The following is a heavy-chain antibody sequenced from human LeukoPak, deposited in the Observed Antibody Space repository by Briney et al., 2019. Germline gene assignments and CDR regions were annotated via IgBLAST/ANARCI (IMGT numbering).Heavy chain of an antibody. Sequence: TGGSLRLSCADSGFTFSSYAMSWVRQAPGKGLEWVSLISTSGRTHYAGSVQGRFTISRDNSKNTLSLHMNSPRAEDTAVYYCARDPDSSGYYHVVDSWGQGALVTVSS. CDR3: ARDPDSSGYYHVVDS. J-gene: IGHJ4*02. CDR2: ISTSGRT. V-gene: IGHV3-23*01. D-gene: IGHD3-22*01. CDR1: GFTFSSYA.